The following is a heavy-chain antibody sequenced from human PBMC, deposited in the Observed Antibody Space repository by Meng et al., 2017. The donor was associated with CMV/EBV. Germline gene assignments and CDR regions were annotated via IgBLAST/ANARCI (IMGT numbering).Heavy chain of an antibody. CDR2: INHSGGT. CDR3: ARGKPVLRPNWFDP. Sequence: SETLSLTCTVSGGSISSGDFYWSWIRQPPGKGLEWIGEINHSGGTNYNPSLKSRVTISVDTSKNQFSLKLSSVTAADTAVYYCARGKPVLRPNWFDPWGQGTLVTVSS. D-gene: IGHD3-3*01. CDR1: GGSISSGDFY. V-gene: IGHV4-39*07. J-gene: IGHJ5*02.